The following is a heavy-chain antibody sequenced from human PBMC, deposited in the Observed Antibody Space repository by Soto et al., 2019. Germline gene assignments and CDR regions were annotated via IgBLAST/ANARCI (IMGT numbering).Heavy chain of an antibody. J-gene: IGHJ2*01. CDR2: MNPNSGNT. Sequence: QVQLVQSGAEVKKPGASVKVSCKASGYTFTSYDINWVRQATGQGLEWMGWMNPNSGNTGYAQKFQGRVTMTRNTSISTAYMELSSLRSEDTAVYYCARVPYHLDSSGHPNTGSLYWYFDLWGRGTLVTVSS. D-gene: IGHD3-22*01. CDR1: GYTFTSYD. V-gene: IGHV1-8*01. CDR3: ARVPYHLDSSGHPNTGSLYWYFDL.